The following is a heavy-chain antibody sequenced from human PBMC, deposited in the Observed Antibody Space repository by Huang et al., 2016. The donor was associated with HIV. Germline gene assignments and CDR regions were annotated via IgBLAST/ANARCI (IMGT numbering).Heavy chain of an antibody. D-gene: IGHD3-16*01. V-gene: IGHV4-39*01. CDR2: VFLGGNT. J-gene: IGHJ3*01. Sequence: QLQLQESGPGLVRPSETLSLTCSVSGGSVNSGYYYWGWIRQPPGKGLEGIASVFLGGNTFYHPSLKSRVSMAVDTSKKRFSLNLSSVTAADTAVYFCAILPFDYVWGTQRQTALDELDVWGQGTMVTVSS. CDR1: GGSVNSGYYY. CDR3: AILPFDYVWGTQRQTALDELDV.